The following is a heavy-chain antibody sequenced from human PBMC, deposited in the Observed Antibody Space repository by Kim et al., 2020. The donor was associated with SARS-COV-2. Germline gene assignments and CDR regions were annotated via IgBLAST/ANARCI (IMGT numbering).Heavy chain of an antibody. D-gene: IGHD5-18*01. J-gene: IGHJ4*02. CDR2: LDYSGST. V-gene: IGHV4-39*07. CDR1: GGSISSSNYY. CDR3: ARDHTDTAFDY. Sequence: SETLSLTCTVSGGSISSSNYYWGWIRQPPGKGLEWIGNLDYSGSTYYNPSLKSRVTISVDTSKNQFSLKLSSVTAADTAVYYCARDHTDTAFDYWGQGTL.